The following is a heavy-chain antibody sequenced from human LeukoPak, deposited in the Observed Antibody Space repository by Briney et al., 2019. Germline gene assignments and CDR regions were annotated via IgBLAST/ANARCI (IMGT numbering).Heavy chain of an antibody. CDR1: GYTFTSYY. Sequence: ASVKVSCKASGYTFTSYYMHWVRQAPGQGLEWMGIINPSGGSTSYAQKFQGRVAMTRDTSTSTVYMELSSLRSEDTAVYYCARDLSVDTAMAPLGYWGQGTLVTVSS. CDR2: INPSGGST. J-gene: IGHJ4*02. D-gene: IGHD5-18*01. CDR3: ARDLSVDTAMAPLGY. V-gene: IGHV1-46*01.